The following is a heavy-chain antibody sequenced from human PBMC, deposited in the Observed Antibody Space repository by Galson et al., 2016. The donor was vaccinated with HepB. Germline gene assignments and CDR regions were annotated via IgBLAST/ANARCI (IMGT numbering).Heavy chain of an antibody. Sequence: SLRLSCAVSGFTLSHYGMTLVRLAPGRGLEWISFISNTSPTTYYADSVRGRFTTSRDNAKNSLYLEMNSLRDEDTAVYLCVRAYYGRLEQWGQGTLVTVSS. CDR2: ISNTSPTT. J-gene: IGHJ4*02. V-gene: IGHV3-48*02. CDR1: GFTLSHYG. D-gene: IGHD2-21*01. CDR3: VRAYYGRLEQ.